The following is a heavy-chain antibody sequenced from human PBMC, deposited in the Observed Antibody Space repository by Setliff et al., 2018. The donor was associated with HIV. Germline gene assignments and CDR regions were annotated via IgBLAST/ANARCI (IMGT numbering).Heavy chain of an antibody. CDR2: IYYTGIP. D-gene: IGHD2-15*01. Sequence: SETLSLTCTVSGGSIRRWYGTGIRQPPGKGLQWNGLIYYTGIPTYNPSLEGRITMSVDRSKNQLSLRLTSVTAADAAMYYCARVSRLHPFDPWGQGTLVTV. V-gene: IGHV4-59*01. CDR1: GGSIRRWY. CDR3: ARVSRLHPFDP. J-gene: IGHJ5*02.